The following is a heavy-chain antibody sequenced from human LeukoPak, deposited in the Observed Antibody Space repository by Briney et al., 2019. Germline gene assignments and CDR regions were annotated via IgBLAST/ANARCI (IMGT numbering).Heavy chain of an antibody. CDR1: GYSFTSYW. CDR2: IYPGDSDT. CDR3: ARHGPYYYDSSGYYLGSH. D-gene: IGHD3-22*01. J-gene: IGHJ4*02. V-gene: IGHV5-51*01. Sequence: GESLKISCKGSGYSFTSYWIGWVRQIPGKGLEWMGIIYPGDSDTRYSPSFQGQVTISVDKSISTAYLQWSSLKASDTAMYYCARHGPYYYDSSGYYLGSHWGQGTLVTVSS.